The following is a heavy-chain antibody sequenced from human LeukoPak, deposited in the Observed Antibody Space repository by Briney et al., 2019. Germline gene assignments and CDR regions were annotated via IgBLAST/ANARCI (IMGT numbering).Heavy chain of an antibody. Sequence: GGSLRLSCAASGFTFSSYEMNWVRQAPGKGLEWVSYISSSGSTVYYADSVKGRFTISRGNAKNSLYLQMNSLRAEDTAVYYCAELGITMIGGVWGKGTTVTISS. CDR1: GFTFSSYE. D-gene: IGHD3-10*02. CDR3: AELGITMIGGV. CDR2: ISSSGSTV. V-gene: IGHV3-48*03. J-gene: IGHJ6*04.